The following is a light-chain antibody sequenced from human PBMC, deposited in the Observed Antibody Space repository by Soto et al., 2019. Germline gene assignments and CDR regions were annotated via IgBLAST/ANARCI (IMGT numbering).Light chain of an antibody. V-gene: IGLV2-8*01. CDR3: SSYAGFNNVV. CDR1: SSDVGAYNF. J-gene: IGLJ2*01. Sequence: QSVLTQPPSASGSPGQSVTISCTGTSSDVGAYNFVSWYQQYPGKAPKLTIYDVTKRPSGVPDRFSGSKSGNTASLTVSGLLAEDEADYYCSSYAGFNNVVFGGGTKLTVL. CDR2: DVT.